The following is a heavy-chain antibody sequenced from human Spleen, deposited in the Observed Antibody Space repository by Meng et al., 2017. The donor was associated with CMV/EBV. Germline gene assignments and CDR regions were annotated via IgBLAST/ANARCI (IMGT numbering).Heavy chain of an antibody. J-gene: IGHJ4*02. D-gene: IGHD2-2*02. CDR2: IYSGGST. CDR1: GFTVSSNY. CDR3: ARAGLGYCSVTSCYNDY. Sequence: GESLKISCAASGFTVSSNYMSWVRQAPGKGLEWVSVIYSGGSTYYADSVKGRFTISRDNAKNSLFLQMSSLRAEDTAMYYCARAGLGYCSVTSCYNDYWGQGTLVTVSS. V-gene: IGHV3-53*01.